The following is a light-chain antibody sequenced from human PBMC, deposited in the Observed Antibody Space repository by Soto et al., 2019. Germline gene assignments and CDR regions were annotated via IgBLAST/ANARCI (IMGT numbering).Light chain of an antibody. CDR1: QTISSW. Sequence: DIQMTQSPSPLSGSVGDRVTITCRASQTISSWLAWYQQKPGKAPKLLIYKASSLEGGVPSRFSGSGSGTEFTLTISSLQPDDFATYYCQQYDIYSRTFGQGTKVETK. CDR2: KAS. V-gene: IGKV1-5*03. CDR3: QQYDIYSRT. J-gene: IGKJ2*02.